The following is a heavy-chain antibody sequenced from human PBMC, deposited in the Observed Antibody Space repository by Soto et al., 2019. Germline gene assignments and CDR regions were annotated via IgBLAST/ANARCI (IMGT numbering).Heavy chain of an antibody. Sequence: QVQLQESGPGLVKPSETLSLTCTVSGDSIISNNWWTWVRQTPGKGLEWIGEIYHSGSTNYNPSLKSRVRLSLDNSKNHFSLSLNFMTAADTAVYYCARREGNCRGGSCPFYHDWGQGTLVTASS. CDR2: IYHSGST. CDR1: GDSIISNNW. D-gene: IGHD2-15*01. J-gene: IGHJ4*02. CDR3: ARREGNCRGGSCPFYHD. V-gene: IGHV4-4*02.